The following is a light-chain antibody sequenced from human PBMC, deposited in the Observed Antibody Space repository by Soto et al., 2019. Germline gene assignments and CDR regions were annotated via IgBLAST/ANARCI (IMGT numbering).Light chain of an antibody. CDR1: QAIDSW. CDR3: QQNYSVPIT. Sequence: DIQMTQSPSSVSASVGDRVTITCRASQAIDSWLAWYQQKPGEAPKLLIFTGSLLHSGVPPRFSGSGSGTDFTLTITGLQPEDFASYYCQQNYSVPITFGQGTRLEIK. V-gene: IGKV1-12*01. J-gene: IGKJ5*01. CDR2: TGS.